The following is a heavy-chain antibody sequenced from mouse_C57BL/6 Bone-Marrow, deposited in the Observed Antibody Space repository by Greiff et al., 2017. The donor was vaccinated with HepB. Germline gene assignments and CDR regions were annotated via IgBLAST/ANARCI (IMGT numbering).Heavy chain of an antibody. V-gene: IGHV1-80*01. J-gene: IGHJ3*01. CDR2: IYPGDGDT. CDR3: ARLLLREGFAY. CDR1: GYAFSSYW. Sequence: QVQLQQSGAELVKPGASVKISCKASGYAFSSYWMNWVKQRPGKGLEWIGQIYPGDGDTNYNGKFKGKATLTADKSSSAAYMQRSSLTSEDSAVYFCARLLLREGFAYWGQGTLVTVSA. D-gene: IGHD1-1*01.